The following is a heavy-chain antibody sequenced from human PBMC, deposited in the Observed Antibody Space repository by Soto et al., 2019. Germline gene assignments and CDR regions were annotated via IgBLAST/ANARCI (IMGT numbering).Heavy chain of an antibody. CDR3: ARPSPRYCSGGSCLEFPDAFDI. CDR2: IYYSEST. CDR1: GGSMSSYY. V-gene: IGHV4-59*08. Sequence: SETLSLTWTVSGGSMSSYYWSWIRQSPGKGLQNIGYIYYSESTNYNPSLKSRVTISVDTSRNQFSLKLSSVTAADTAVYYCARPSPRYCSGGSCLEFPDAFDIWGQGTMVTVSS. D-gene: IGHD2-15*01. J-gene: IGHJ3*02.